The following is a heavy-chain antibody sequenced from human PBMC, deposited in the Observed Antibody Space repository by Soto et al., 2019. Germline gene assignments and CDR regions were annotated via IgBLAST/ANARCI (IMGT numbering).Heavy chain of an antibody. V-gene: IGHV1-69*06. Sequence: QVQLVQSGAEVKKPGSSVKVSCKASGGTFSSYAISWVRQAPGQGLEWMGGIIPIFGTANYAQEFQGRVTITADKSTSTAYMELSSLRSEDTAVYYCARGPGVYSSSGTLYYYYGMDVWGQGTTVTVSS. J-gene: IGHJ6*02. CDR2: IIPIFGTA. CDR3: ARGPGVYSSSGTLYYYYGMDV. CDR1: GGTFSSYA. D-gene: IGHD6-6*01.